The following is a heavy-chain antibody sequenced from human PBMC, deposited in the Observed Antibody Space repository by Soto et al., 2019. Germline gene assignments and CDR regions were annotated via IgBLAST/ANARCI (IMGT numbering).Heavy chain of an antibody. CDR1: GYTFTSYD. Sequence: QVQLVQSGAEVKKPGASVKVSCKASGYTFTSYDINWVRQATGQGLEWMGWMNPNSGNTGYAQKCQGRVTMTTDTSISTAYMELSSLRSEDTAVYYCARERNGTTRMDVWGQGTTVTVSS. CDR3: ARERNGTTRMDV. V-gene: IGHV1-8*01. CDR2: MNPNSGNT. D-gene: IGHD1-1*01. J-gene: IGHJ6*02.